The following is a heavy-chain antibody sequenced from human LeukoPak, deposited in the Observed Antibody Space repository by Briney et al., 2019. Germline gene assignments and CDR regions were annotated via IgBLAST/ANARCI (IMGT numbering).Heavy chain of an antibody. CDR2: IFYSGRT. CDR1: GGSISSSSYY. D-gene: IGHD3-22*01. Sequence: SETLSLTCTVSGGSISSSSYYWGWIRQPPGKGLEWFGSIFYSGRTYYNSSLKSRVTISVDTSKNQFSLKLSSVTAAETAVYYCARQRGSGYTGVDYWGQGTLVTVSS. CDR3: ARQRGSGYTGVDY. J-gene: IGHJ4*02. V-gene: IGHV4-39*01.